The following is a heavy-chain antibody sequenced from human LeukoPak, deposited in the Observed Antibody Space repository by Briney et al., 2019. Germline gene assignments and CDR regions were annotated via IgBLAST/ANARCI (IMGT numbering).Heavy chain of an antibody. D-gene: IGHD2-2*01. CDR2: IYHSGST. CDR3: ARVGQSSTSCFDY. Sequence: SGTLSLTYAVSGGSISSSNWWSWVRQPPGKGLEWIGEIYHSGSTNYNPSLKSRVTISVDKSKNQFSLKLSSVTAADTAVYYCARVGQSSTSCFDYWGQGTLVTVSS. V-gene: IGHV4-4*02. CDR1: GGSISSSNW. J-gene: IGHJ4*02.